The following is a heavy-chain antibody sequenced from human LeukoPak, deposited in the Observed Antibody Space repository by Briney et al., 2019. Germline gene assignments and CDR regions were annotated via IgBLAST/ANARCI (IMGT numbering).Heavy chain of an antibody. CDR1: GGSISSYY. Sequence: PSETLSLTCTVSGGSISSYYWSWIRQPPGKGLEWIGYIYYSGSTNYNPSLKSRVTISVDTSKNQFSLKLSSVTAADTAVYYCARAGGSGWMKNWFDPWGQGTLVTVSS. D-gene: IGHD6-19*01. CDR3: ARAGGSGWMKNWFDP. J-gene: IGHJ5*02. V-gene: IGHV4-59*01. CDR2: IYYSGST.